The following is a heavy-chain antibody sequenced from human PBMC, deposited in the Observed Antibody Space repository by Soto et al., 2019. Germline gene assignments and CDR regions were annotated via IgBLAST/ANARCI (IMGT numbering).Heavy chain of an antibody. CDR3: ARDRVRGAAAPPPGY. D-gene: IGHD6-13*01. J-gene: IGHJ4*02. Sequence: ASVKVSCMASGYTFTSYGISWVRQAPGQGLEWMGWISAYNGNTNYAQKLQGRVTMTTDTSTSTAYMELRSLRSDDTAVYYCARDRVRGAAAPPPGYWGQRTLVTVSS. CDR2: ISAYNGNT. CDR1: GYTFTSYG. V-gene: IGHV1-18*01.